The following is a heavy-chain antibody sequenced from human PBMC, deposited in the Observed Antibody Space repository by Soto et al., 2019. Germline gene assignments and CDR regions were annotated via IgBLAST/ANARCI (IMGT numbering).Heavy chain of an antibody. CDR2: IIPIFGTA. CDR1: GGTFSSYA. J-gene: IGHJ6*02. Sequence: QVQLVQSGAEVKKPGSSVKVSCKASGGTFSSYAISWVRQAPGQGLEWMGGIIPIFGTANHAQKFQGSVTDASYESSNTAYMELSSLSSEDTAVYYWGIQGCSGGSCFAPYYYAGMDVWGQGTTVIVSS. CDR3: GIQGCSGGSCFAPYYYAGMDV. D-gene: IGHD2-15*01. V-gene: IGHV1-69*05.